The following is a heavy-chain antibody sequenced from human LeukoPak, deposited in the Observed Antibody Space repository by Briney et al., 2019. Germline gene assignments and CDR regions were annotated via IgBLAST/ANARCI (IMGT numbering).Heavy chain of an antibody. V-gene: IGHV3-7*01. Sequence: GGSLRLSCAASGFTFSSYSMNWVRQAPGKGLEWVANIKQDGSEKYSVDSVKGRFTISRDNAKNSLYLQMNSLRAEDTAVYYCASYKRYADYGDGLDYWGQGTLVTVSS. CDR3: ASYKRYADYGDGLDY. CDR2: IKQDGSEK. D-gene: IGHD4-17*01. CDR1: GFTFSSYS. J-gene: IGHJ4*02.